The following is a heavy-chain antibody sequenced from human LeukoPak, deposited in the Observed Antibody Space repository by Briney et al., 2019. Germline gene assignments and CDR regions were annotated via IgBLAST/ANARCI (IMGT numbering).Heavy chain of an antibody. V-gene: IGHV4-30-2*01. Sequence: SETLSLTCTVSGGSTNTGGYFWSWIRQPPGKGLEWIGYVFRTGRTSYNPPLDSRVTISLDRSRNQFSLRLTSVTAADSAMYYCATEGQCGFTTCPGLQFWGQGILVSVSS. CDR2: VFRTGRT. J-gene: IGHJ4*02. D-gene: IGHD2-2*01. CDR3: ATEGQCGFTTCPGLQF. CDR1: GGSTNTGGYF.